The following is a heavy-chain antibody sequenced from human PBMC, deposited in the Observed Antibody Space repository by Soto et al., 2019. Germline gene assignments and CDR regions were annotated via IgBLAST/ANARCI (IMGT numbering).Heavy chain of an antibody. CDR1: GGTFSSYA. Sequence: SVKVSCKASGGTFSSYAISWVRQAPGQGLEWMGGIIPIFGTANYAQKFQGRVTITADKSTSTAYMELSSLRSEDTAAYYCARDGYYDSSGYYYFDYWGQGTLVTVSS. CDR2: IIPIFGTA. J-gene: IGHJ4*02. CDR3: ARDGYYDSSGYYYFDY. D-gene: IGHD3-22*01. V-gene: IGHV1-69*06.